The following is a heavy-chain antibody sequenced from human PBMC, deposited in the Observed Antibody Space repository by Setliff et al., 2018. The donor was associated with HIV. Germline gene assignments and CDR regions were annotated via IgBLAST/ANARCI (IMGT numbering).Heavy chain of an antibody. J-gene: IGHJ2*01. D-gene: IGHD3-22*01. CDR1: GYTFTGYY. V-gene: IGHV1-2*02. CDR2: INPNSGVT. Sequence: ASVKVSCKASGYTFTGYYMHWVRQAPGQGLEWMGWINPNSGVTNYAQKFQGRVTMTRDTSIATVYMEVNRLTSDDTAMYYCARESVISDAKIDFWGRGTLVTSPQ. CDR3: ARESVISDAKIDF.